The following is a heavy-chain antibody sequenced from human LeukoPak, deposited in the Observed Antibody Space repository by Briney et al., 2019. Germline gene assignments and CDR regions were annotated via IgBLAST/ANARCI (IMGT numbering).Heavy chain of an antibody. CDR1: GYSISSGYY. Sequence: SEALSLTCSVSGYSISSGYYWGWIRQPPGKGLEWIGSIYHTGYTYYKPSLKSRVTVSVDTSKNQFSLKLTSVTAADTAVYYCAIQPGYSSSYVARDDYWGQGTLVTVSS. D-gene: IGHD6-13*01. V-gene: IGHV4-38-2*02. CDR3: AIQPGYSSSYVARDDY. J-gene: IGHJ4*02. CDR2: IYHTGYT.